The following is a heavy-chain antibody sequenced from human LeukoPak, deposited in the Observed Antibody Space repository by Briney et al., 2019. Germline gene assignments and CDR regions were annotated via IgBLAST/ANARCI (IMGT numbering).Heavy chain of an antibody. Sequence: GASVKVSCKASGYTFTGYYMHWVRQAPGQGLEWMGWINPNSGGTNYAQKFQGRVTMTRDTSISTAYMELSRLRSDDTAVYYCARTRYSYGSPFDYWGQGTLVTVSS. CDR3: ARTRYSYGSPFDY. CDR2: INPNSGGT. V-gene: IGHV1-2*02. CDR1: GYTFTGYY. D-gene: IGHD5-18*01. J-gene: IGHJ4*02.